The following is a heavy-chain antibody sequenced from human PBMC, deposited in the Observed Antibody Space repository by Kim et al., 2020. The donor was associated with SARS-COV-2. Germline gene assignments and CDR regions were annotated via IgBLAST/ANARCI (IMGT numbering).Heavy chain of an antibody. J-gene: IGHJ6*03. D-gene: IGHD3-16*01. CDR1: GGSITSYY. Sequence: SETLSLTCTVSGGSITSYYWSWIRQPPGKGLEWIGYIYYSGSTNYNPSLKSRVTISVDTSKNQFSLKLSSVTAADTAVYYCARHFRGFMDVCGKGTTVTVSS. V-gene: IGHV4-59*08. CDR3: ARHFRGFMDV. CDR2: IYYSGST.